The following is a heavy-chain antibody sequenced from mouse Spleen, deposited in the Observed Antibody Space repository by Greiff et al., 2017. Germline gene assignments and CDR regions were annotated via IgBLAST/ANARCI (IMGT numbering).Heavy chain of an antibody. CDR2: INYDGSST. D-gene: IGHD2-1*01. Sequence: EVHLVESEGGLVQPGSSMKLSCTASGFTFSDYYMAWVRQVPEKGLEWVANINYDGSSTYYLDSLKSRFIISRDNAKNILYLQMSSLKSEDTATYYCARDKNYGNRGYFDVWGAGTTVTVSS. J-gene: IGHJ1*01. V-gene: IGHV5-16*01. CDR3: ARDKNYGNRGYFDV. CDR1: GFTFSDYY.